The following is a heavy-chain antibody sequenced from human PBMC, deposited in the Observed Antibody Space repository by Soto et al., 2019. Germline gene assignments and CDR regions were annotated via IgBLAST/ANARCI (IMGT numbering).Heavy chain of an antibody. V-gene: IGHV3-23*01. CDR3: AKSWGAFAYYYYGMDV. Sequence: GGSLRLSCAASGFTFSSYAMSWVRQAPGKGLEWVSAISGSGGSTYYADSVKGRFTISRDNSKNTLYLQMNSLRAEDTAVYYCAKSWGAFAYYYYGMDVWGQGTTVTVSS. J-gene: IGHJ6*02. CDR1: GFTFSSYA. D-gene: IGHD3-16*01. CDR2: ISGSGGST.